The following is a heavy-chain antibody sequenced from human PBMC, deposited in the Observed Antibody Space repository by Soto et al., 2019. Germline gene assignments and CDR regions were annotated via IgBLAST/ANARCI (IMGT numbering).Heavy chain of an antibody. CDR2: INHSGST. D-gene: IGHD6-13*01. Sequence: SETLSLTCAVYGGSFSGYYWSWIRQPPGKGLEWIGEINHSGSTNYNPSLKSRVTISVDTSKNQFSLKLSSVTAADTAVYYCAKGAAAGTGFYYYYYMDVWGKGTTVTVSS. V-gene: IGHV4-34*01. J-gene: IGHJ6*03. CDR1: GGSFSGYY. CDR3: AKGAAAGTGFYYYYYMDV.